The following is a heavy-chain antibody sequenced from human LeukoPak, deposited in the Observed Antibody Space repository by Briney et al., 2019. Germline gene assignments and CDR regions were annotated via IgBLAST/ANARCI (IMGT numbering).Heavy chain of an antibody. D-gene: IGHD6-19*01. J-gene: IGHJ4*02. CDR2: ISGSGGST. CDR3: AKELSSSGWYGVMIY. V-gene: IGHV3-23*01. Sequence: GGSLRLSCAASGFTFSSYSMNWVRQAPGKGLEWVSAISGSGGSTYYADSVKGRFTISRDNSKNTLYLQMNSLRAEDTAVYYCAKELSSSGWYGVMIYWGQGTLVTVSS. CDR1: GFTFSSYS.